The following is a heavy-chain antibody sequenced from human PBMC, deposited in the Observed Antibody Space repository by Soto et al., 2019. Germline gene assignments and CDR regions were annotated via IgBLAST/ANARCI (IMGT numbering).Heavy chain of an antibody. CDR3: ARVRASGTCFDY. CDR1: GGSISNNNW. Sequence: QVQLQESGPGLVKPSGTLTLTCVVSGGSISNNNWWSWVRQSPGKGLEGIGEIYHSGNTNYNPSLKSRVTVSVDKSKNQFSLKLSSVAAADTAVYYCARVRASGTCFDYWGQGTLVTVSS. V-gene: IGHV4-4*02. CDR2: IYHSGNT. D-gene: IGHD6-13*01. J-gene: IGHJ4*02.